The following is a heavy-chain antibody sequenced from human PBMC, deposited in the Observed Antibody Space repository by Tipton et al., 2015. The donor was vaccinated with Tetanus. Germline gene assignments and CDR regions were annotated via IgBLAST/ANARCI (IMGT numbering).Heavy chain of an antibody. D-gene: IGHD4-11*01. CDR1: GGSFSGYY. CDR2: INHSGST. CDR3: ARGRGVDTVTTNGYYYYGMDV. V-gene: IGHV4-34*01. Sequence: TLSLTCAVYGGSFSGYYWSWIRQPPGKGLEWIGEINHSGSTNYNPSLKSRVTISVDTSKNRFSLKLSSVTAADTAVYYCARGRGVDTVTTNGYYYYGMDVWGQGTTVTVSS. J-gene: IGHJ6*02.